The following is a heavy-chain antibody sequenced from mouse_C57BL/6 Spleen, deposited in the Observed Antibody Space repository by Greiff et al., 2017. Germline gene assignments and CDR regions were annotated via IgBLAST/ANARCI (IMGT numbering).Heavy chain of an antibody. CDR1: GYAFSSSW. V-gene: IGHV1-82*01. CDR3: ARSYFGC. J-gene: IGHJ2*01. CDR2: IYPGDGDT. Sequence: VQLQQSGPELVKPGASVKISCKASGYAFSSSWMNWVKQRPGKGLEWIGRIYPGDGDTNYNGKFKGKDTLTADTSSSTAYMQLSSLTSEDSAVYFCARSYFGCWGKGTTLTV.